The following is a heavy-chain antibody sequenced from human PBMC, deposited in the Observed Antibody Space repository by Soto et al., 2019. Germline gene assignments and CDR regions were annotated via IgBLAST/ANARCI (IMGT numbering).Heavy chain of an antibody. V-gene: IGHV3-7*01. Sequence: GWSLRLSCAASGLTFSSYWMTWVRQAPGKGLEWVANIKQDGSEKYYVDSVKGRFTISRDNAKNSLYLQMNNLRVEDTAVYYCARGEAIGDDPWGHGTLVTVSS. CDR2: IKQDGSEK. CDR3: ARGEAIGDDP. CDR1: GLTFSSYW. D-gene: IGHD3-10*01. J-gene: IGHJ5*02.